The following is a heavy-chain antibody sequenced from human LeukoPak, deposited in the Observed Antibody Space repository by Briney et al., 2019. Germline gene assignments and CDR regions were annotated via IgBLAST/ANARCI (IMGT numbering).Heavy chain of an antibody. Sequence: PSETLSLTCTVSGGSISSSSYFWGWIRQPPGKGLEWIGEINHSGITNYNASLKSRVTISVDTSKNQFSLQLSSVTAADTAIYYCARRVSHQDILTGYRRTSYFDPWGQGALVTVSS. CDR2: INHSGIT. V-gene: IGHV4-39*07. J-gene: IGHJ5*02. CDR3: ARRVSHQDILTGYRRTSYFDP. CDR1: GGSISSSSYF. D-gene: IGHD3-9*01.